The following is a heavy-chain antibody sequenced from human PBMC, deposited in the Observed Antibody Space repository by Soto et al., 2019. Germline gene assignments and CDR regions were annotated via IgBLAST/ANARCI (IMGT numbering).Heavy chain of an antibody. CDR2: ISGSGGRT. D-gene: IGHD3-3*01. Sequence: PGGSLRLSCAASGFTFSSYTMSWVRRAPGKGLEWVSTISGSGGRTYYADSVKGRFTISKDNSKNTLYLQMSSLRAEDTAVYYCAKVPGFDYYGMDVWGQGSTVTVSS. J-gene: IGHJ6*02. CDR3: AKVPGFDYYGMDV. CDR1: GFTFSSYT. V-gene: IGHV3-23*01.